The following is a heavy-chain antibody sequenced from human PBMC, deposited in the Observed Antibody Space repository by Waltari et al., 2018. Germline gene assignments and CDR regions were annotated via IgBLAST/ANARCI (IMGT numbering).Heavy chain of an antibody. J-gene: IGHJ6*02. CDR1: GGSISSYY. CDR2: IYYSGST. Sequence: VSGGSISSYYWSWIRQPPGKGLEWIGYIYYSGSTNYNPSLKSRVTISVDTSKNQFSLKMSSVTAADTAVYYCAAVPYYYYGMDVWGQGTTVTVSS. V-gene: IGHV4-59*01. CDR3: AAVPYYYYGMDV. D-gene: IGHD4-17*01.